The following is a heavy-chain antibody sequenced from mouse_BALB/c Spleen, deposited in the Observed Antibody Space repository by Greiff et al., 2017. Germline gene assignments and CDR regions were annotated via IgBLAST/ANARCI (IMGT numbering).Heavy chain of an antibody. CDR1: GFTFSDYY. V-gene: IGHV5-4*02. CDR2: ISDGGSYT. Sequence: EVNLVESGGGLVKPGGSLKLSCAASGFTFSDYYMYWVRQTPEKRLEWVATISDGGSYTYYPDSVKGRFTISRDNAKNNLYLQMSSLKSEDTAMYYCARVVGSSYWYFDVWGAGTTVTVSS. J-gene: IGHJ1*01. D-gene: IGHD1-1*01. CDR3: ARVVGSSYWYFDV.